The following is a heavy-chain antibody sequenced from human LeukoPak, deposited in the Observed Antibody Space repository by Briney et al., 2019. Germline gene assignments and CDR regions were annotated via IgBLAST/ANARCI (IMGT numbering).Heavy chain of an antibody. CDR2: VSSSSIYI. D-gene: IGHD1-26*01. CDR3: ARDPDYSGSYS. CDR1: GFTFSSYS. V-gene: IGHV3-21*01. Sequence: GGSLRLSCAASGFTFSSYSMNWVRQAPGKGLEWVSSVSSSSIYIYYADSVKGRFTISRDNAKNSLYLQMNSLRAEDTAVYYCARDPDYSGSYSWGQGTLVTVSS. J-gene: IGHJ4*02.